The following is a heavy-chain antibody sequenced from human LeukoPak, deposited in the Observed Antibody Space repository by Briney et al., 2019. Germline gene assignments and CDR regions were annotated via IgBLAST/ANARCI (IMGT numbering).Heavy chain of an antibody. V-gene: IGHV3-23*01. CDR3: AKDAYSGRDFDY. CDR1: GFTFSSYA. CDR2: ISGSGGST. D-gene: IGHD1-26*01. Sequence: GGSLRLSCAASGFTFSSYAMSWVRQAPGKGLEWVSTISGSGGSTYYADSVKGRFTISRDNSKNTLWLQMNSLRAEDTAVYFCAKDAYSGRDFDYWGQGTLVTVSS. J-gene: IGHJ4*02.